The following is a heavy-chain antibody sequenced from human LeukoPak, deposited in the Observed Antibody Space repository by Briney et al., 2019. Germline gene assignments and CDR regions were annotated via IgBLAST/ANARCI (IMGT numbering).Heavy chain of an antibody. CDR3: ARDGGLHTNFDY. J-gene: IGHJ4*02. Sequence: GGSLRLSCAASGFTFDDYGMSWVRQAPGKGLEWVSGINWNGGSTGYGDSVKGRFTISRDNAKNSLYLQMNSLRAEDTAVYYCARDGGLHTNFDYWGQGTLLTVSS. D-gene: IGHD2-15*01. V-gene: IGHV3-20*04. CDR2: INWNGGST. CDR1: GFTFDDYG.